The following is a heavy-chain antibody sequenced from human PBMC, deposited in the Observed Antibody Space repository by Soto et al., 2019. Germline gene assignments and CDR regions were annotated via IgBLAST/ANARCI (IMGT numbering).Heavy chain of an antibody. D-gene: IGHD3-22*01. Sequence: EVQLLESGGGLVQPGGSLRLSCAASGFTFSSCAMGWVRQAPGKGLEWVSGISGNGGSTYYADSVKGRFTISRDTSRTPLYGHVDVLCAEEAAVYYFGRVLGGCNDYYDCCVQGALVTVSS. CDR2: ISGNGGST. CDR3: GRVLGGCNDYYDC. CDR1: GFTFSSCA. J-gene: IGHJ4*02. V-gene: IGHV3-23*01.